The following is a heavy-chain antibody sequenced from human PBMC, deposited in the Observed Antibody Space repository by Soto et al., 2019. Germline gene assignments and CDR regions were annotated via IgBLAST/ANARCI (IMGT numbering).Heavy chain of an antibody. CDR1: GGSISSSSFH. Sequence: ASETLSLTCTVSGGSISSSSFHWGWIRQPPGKGLEWIGSIYYSGSTYYSPSLKSRVTISVDTSKNQFSLKLSSVTAADTAVYYCASSLSEYCSGGSCYFVWLDYWGQGTLVTVSS. J-gene: IGHJ4*02. V-gene: IGHV4-39*07. D-gene: IGHD2-15*01. CDR3: ASSLSEYCSGGSCYFVWLDY. CDR2: IYYSGST.